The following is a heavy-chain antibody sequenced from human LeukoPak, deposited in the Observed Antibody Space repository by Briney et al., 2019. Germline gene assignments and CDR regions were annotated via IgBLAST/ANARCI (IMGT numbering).Heavy chain of an antibody. J-gene: IGHJ4*02. CDR3: ADQMTTVTRGGY. Sequence: GGSLRLSCAASGFTFSSYGMHWVRQAPGKGLEWVAFIRYDGSNKYYADSVKGRFTISRDNSKNTLYLQMNSLRAEDTAVYYCADQMTTVTRGGYWGQGTLVTVSS. D-gene: IGHD4-17*01. V-gene: IGHV3-30*02. CDR2: IRYDGSNK. CDR1: GFTFSSYG.